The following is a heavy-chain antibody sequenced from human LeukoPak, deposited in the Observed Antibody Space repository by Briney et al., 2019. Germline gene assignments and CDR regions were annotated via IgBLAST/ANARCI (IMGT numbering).Heavy chain of an antibody. CDR3: AREVKDDSSGLSF. D-gene: IGHD3-22*01. CDR2: IYTSGST. Sequence: SETMSLACNFIGGPISSYYWSWIRLPAGQGLEWIGRIYTSGSTNYNPSLKSRVTMSVDTSKNQFSLKLSSVTAADTAVYYCAREVKDDSSGLSFWGQGTLVTVSS. CDR1: GGPISSYY. J-gene: IGHJ4*02. V-gene: IGHV4-4*07.